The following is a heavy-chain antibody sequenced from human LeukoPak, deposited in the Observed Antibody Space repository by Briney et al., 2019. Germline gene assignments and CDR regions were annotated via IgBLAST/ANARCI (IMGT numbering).Heavy chain of an antibody. CDR3: ARAGDIVVVVAATPGMDV. V-gene: IGHV4-34*01. CDR2: INHSGST. J-gene: IGHJ6*02. D-gene: IGHD2-15*01. CDR1: GGSFSGYY. Sequence: SETLSLTCAVYGGSFSGYYWSWIRQPPGKGLEWIGDINHSGSTNYNPSLKSRVTISVDTSKNQCSLKLSSVTAADTAVYYCARAGDIVVVVAATPGMDVWGQGTTVTVSS.